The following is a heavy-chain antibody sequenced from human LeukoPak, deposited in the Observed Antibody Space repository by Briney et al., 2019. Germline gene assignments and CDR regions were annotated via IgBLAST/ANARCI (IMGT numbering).Heavy chain of an antibody. J-gene: IGHJ4*02. Sequence: SETLSLTCTVSGGSISSSSYYWGWIRQPPGKGLEWIGSIYYSGSTYYNPSLKSRVTISVDTSKNQFSLKLSSVTAADTAVYYRARHGDPGPFSYFDYWGQGTLVTVSS. D-gene: IGHD4-17*01. V-gene: IGHV4-39*01. CDR2: IYYSGST. CDR3: ARHGDPGPFSYFDY. CDR1: GGSISSSSYY.